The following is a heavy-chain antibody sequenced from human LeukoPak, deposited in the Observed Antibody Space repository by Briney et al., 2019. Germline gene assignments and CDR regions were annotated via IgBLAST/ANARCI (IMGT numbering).Heavy chain of an antibody. J-gene: IGHJ2*01. Sequence: GGSLRLSCAASGFTFSDHYMHWVRQAPGKGLEYVSAISSNGGSTYYANSVEGRFTISRDNSKNTLYLQMGSLRAEDMAVYYCARLGSGGIAVAGDNWYFDLWGRGTLVTVSS. CDR2: ISSNGGST. D-gene: IGHD6-19*01. CDR1: GFTFSDHY. V-gene: IGHV3-64*01. CDR3: ARLGSGGIAVAGDNWYFDL.